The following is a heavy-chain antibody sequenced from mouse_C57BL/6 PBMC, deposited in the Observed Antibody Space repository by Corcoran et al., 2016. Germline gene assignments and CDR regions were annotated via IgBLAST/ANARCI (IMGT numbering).Heavy chain of an antibody. D-gene: IGHD1-1*01. V-gene: IGHV1-26*01. J-gene: IGHJ3*01. CDR2: INPNNGGT. Sequence: EVQLQQSGPELMKPGASVKISCKASGYTFTDYYMNGEKQSHGKSLEWIGDINPNNGGTSYNQKFKGKATLTVDKSSSTAYMERRSLTSEDSAVYYCARRGVYYYGSSLAWFAYWGQGTLVTVSA. CDR3: ARRGVYYYGSSLAWFAY. CDR1: GYTFTDYY.